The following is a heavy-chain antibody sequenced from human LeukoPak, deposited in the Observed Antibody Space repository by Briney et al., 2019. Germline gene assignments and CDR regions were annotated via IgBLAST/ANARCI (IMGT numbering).Heavy chain of an antibody. J-gene: IGHJ5*02. CDR1: GGSISSGDYY. D-gene: IGHD2-2*01. CDR2: IYYSGST. V-gene: IGHV4-30-4*08. Sequence: PSQTLSLTXTVSGGSISSGDYYWSWICQPPGKGLQWIGYIYYSGSTYYNPSLKSRVTISVDTSKNQFSLKLSSVTAADTAVYYCARGIVVPAAMGFDPWGQGTLVTVSS. CDR3: ARGIVVPAAMGFDP.